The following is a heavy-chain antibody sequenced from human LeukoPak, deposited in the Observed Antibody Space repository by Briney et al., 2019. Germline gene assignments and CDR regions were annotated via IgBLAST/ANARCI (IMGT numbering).Heavy chain of an antibody. D-gene: IGHD3-10*01. CDR3: ARLHILLWFGELPNWFDP. CDR1: GFTFSSYW. V-gene: IGHV3-7*01. CDR2: IKQDGSEK. Sequence: PGGSLRLSCAASGFTFSSYWMSWVRQAPGKGLEWVANIKQDGSEKYYVDSVKGRFTISRDNAKNSLYLQMNSLRAEDTAVYYCARLHILLWFGELPNWFDPWGQGTLVTVSS. J-gene: IGHJ5*02.